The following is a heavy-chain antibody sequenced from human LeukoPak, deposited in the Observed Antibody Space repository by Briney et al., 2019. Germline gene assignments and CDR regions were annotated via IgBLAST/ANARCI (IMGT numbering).Heavy chain of an antibody. Sequence: SETLSLTCPVSDVSISNYYWSWIRQPPGKGLEWIGYIYYSGSTNYNPSLKSRVTISVDTSKNQFSLKLSSVTAADTAVYYCARDTPGSYDAFDIWGQGTMVTVSS. D-gene: IGHD2-15*01. CDR1: DVSISNYY. J-gene: IGHJ3*02. CDR3: ARDTPGSYDAFDI. CDR2: IYYSGST. V-gene: IGHV4-59*01.